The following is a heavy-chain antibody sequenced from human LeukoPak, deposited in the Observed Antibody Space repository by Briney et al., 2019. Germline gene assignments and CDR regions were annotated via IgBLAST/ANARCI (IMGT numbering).Heavy chain of an antibody. D-gene: IGHD1-14*01. CDR3: AKQPYNYYYLDV. J-gene: IGHJ6*03. CDR1: GPTHHGYA. Sequence: GGSLRLSCAISGPTHHGYAMTWVRQAPGKGLEWVSTIVGDSSKTYYADSVKGRFTISRDNSRYMLFLHMNSLRAEDTAIYYCAKQPYNYYYLDVWGKGTTVTVSS. CDR2: IVGDSSKT. V-gene: IGHV3-23*01.